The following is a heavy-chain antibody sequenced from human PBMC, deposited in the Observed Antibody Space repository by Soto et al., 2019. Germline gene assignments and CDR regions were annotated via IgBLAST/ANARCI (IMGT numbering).Heavy chain of an antibody. Sequence: GGSLRLSCAASGFTFISYSMNWVRQAPGKGLEWVSSISSSSSYIYYADSVKGRFTISRDNAKNSLYLQMNSLRAEDTAVYYCARDVHSKYSSGYYYGMDVWGQGTTVTVSS. CDR1: GFTFISYS. CDR2: ISSSSSYI. D-gene: IGHD6-19*01. V-gene: IGHV3-21*01. J-gene: IGHJ6*02. CDR3: ARDVHSKYSSGYYYGMDV.